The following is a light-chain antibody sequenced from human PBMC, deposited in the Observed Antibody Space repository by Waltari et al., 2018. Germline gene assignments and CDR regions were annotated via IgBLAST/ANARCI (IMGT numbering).Light chain of an antibody. V-gene: IGKV1-13*02. J-gene: IGKJ4*01. CDR2: HAS. CDR3: QQFNTFPLT. Sequence: AIQLTQSPSSLSASVGDRVSITCRASQGISNGLAWYQQKPGKPPKLLMYHASSLEFGVPSTFSGSGYETNFTLTISSLQPDDFATYYCQQFNTFPLTFGGGTKVEIK. CDR1: QGISNG.